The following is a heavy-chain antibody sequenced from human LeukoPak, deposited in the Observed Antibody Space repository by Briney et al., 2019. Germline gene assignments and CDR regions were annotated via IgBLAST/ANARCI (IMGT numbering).Heavy chain of an antibody. J-gene: IGHJ4*02. D-gene: IGHD1-26*01. Sequence: GASVKVSCKASGYTFSSYGIIWVRQAPGQGLQWMGWVSPFNGNTDYAPKLQGRVTLTTDTSTTTAYMELRSQTSDDTAVYYCARRGGSYSHSDFWGQGTLVTVSS. V-gene: IGHV1-18*01. CDR3: ARRGGSYSHSDF. CDR2: VSPFNGNT. CDR1: GYTFSSYG.